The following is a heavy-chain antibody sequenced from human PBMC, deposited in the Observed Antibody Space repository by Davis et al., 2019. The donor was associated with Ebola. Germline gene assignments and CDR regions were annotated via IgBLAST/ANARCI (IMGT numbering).Heavy chain of an antibody. D-gene: IGHD2-2*01. Sequence: GGSLRLSCAASGFTFSSYSMNWVRQAPGKGLEWVSSISSSSYIYYADSVKGRFTISRDNAKNSLYLQMNSLRAEDTAVYYCARVKVDCSSTSCHNYYYYGMDVWGQGTTVTVSS. CDR3: ARVKVDCSSTSCHNYYYYGMDV. CDR2: ISSSSYI. J-gene: IGHJ6*02. V-gene: IGHV3-21*01. CDR1: GFTFSSYS.